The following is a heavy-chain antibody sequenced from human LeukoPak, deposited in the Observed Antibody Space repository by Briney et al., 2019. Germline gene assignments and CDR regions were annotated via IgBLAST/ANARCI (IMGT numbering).Heavy chain of an antibody. V-gene: IGHV3-48*01. CDR3: ATWPGAWYGEDY. CDR2: ISRSSSTI. D-gene: IGHD3-10*01. CDR1: GFIFSSHS. J-gene: IGHJ4*02. Sequence: QPGGSLRLSCAASGFIFSSHSMNWVRQAPGKGLEWVSYISRSSSTIYYADSVKGRSTISRDNSQNTMYLQMNGLRAEDTAVYYCATWPGAWYGEDYWGQGTLVTVSS.